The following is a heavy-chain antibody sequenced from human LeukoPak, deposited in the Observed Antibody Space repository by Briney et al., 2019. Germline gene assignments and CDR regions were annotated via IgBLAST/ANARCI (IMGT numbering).Heavy chain of an antibody. V-gene: IGHV3-66*01. J-gene: IGHJ5*02. D-gene: IGHD3-22*01. CDR2: ISGVGST. CDR1: GFTVSSNY. Sequence: GGSLRLSCAASGFTVSSNYMSWVRQAPGKGLEWVSSISGVGSTSYADSVKGRFTISRDNSRSTLYLQMDSLGPEDTAVYYCARSGYYYDSSGSSSWGQGTLVTVSS. CDR3: ARSGYYYDSSGSSS.